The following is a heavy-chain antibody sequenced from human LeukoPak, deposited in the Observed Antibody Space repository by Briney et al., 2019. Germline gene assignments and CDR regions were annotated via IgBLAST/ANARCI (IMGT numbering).Heavy chain of an antibody. Sequence: SVKVSCKASGGTFSSYAISWVRQAPGQGHEWMGRIIPILGIANYAQKFQGRVTITADKSTSTAYMELSSLRSEDTAVYYCARDSTRGYFDYWGQGTLVTVSS. V-gene: IGHV1-69*04. CDR3: ARDSTRGYFDY. D-gene: IGHD1-1*01. J-gene: IGHJ4*02. CDR1: GGTFSSYA. CDR2: IIPILGIA.